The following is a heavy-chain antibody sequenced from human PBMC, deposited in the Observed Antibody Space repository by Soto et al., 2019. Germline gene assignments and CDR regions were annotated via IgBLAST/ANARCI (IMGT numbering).Heavy chain of an antibody. V-gene: IGHV3-9*01. CDR2: ISWNSGSI. J-gene: IGHJ3*02. Sequence: PGGSLRLSCAASGFTFDDYAMHWVRQAPGNGLEWVSGISWNSGSIGYADSVKGRFTISRDNAKNSLYLQMNSLRAEDTALYYCAKDSGGTTFNYDYIWGSYRSGDAFDIWGQGTMVTVSS. CDR3: AKDSGGTTFNYDYIWGSYRSGDAFDI. CDR1: GFTFDDYA. D-gene: IGHD3-16*01.